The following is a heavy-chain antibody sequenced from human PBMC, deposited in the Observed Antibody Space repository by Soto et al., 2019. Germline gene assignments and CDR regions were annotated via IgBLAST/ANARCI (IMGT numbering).Heavy chain of an antibody. D-gene: IGHD6-6*01. Sequence: SVKVSCKASGGTFSSYAISWVRQAPGQGLEWMGGIIPIFGTANYAQKFQGRVTMTRNTSISTAYMELSSLRSEDTAVYYCARDKKFTLTEYSSSRAYYYYGMDVWGQGTTVTVSS. CDR3: ARDKKFTLTEYSSSRAYYYYGMDV. J-gene: IGHJ6*02. V-gene: IGHV1-69*05. CDR1: GGTFSSYA. CDR2: IIPIFGTA.